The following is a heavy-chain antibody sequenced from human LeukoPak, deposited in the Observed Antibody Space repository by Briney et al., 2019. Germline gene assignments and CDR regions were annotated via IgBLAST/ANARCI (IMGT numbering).Heavy chain of an antibody. Sequence: GGSLRLSCAASGFTFSSYAMNWVRQAPGKGLEWVSSISSISTYIYYADSVKGRFTISRDNARNSLYLQLNSLRAEDMAVYYCARVLRGGVYGMDVWGQGTPVTVSS. J-gene: IGHJ6*02. V-gene: IGHV3-21*01. CDR3: ARVLRGGVYGMDV. CDR1: GFTFSSYA. D-gene: IGHD3-16*01. CDR2: ISSISTYI.